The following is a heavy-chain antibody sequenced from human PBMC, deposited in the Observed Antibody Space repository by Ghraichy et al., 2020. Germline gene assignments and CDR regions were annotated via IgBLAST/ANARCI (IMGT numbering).Heavy chain of an antibody. CDR3: ARPFRDGHPGYYFDY. D-gene: IGHD5-24*01. V-gene: IGHV3-48*02. Sequence: GGSLRLSCAASGFTFSSYSMNWVRQAPGKGLEWVSYISSSSSTIYYADSVKGRFTISRDNAKNSLYLQMNSLRDEDTAVYYCARPFRDGHPGYYFDYWGQGTLVTVSS. CDR2: ISSSSSTI. CDR1: GFTFSSYS. J-gene: IGHJ4*02.